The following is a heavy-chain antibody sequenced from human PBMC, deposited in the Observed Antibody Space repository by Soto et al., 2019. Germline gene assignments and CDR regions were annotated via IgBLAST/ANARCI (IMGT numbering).Heavy chain of an antibody. Sequence: EVQLLESGGGLVQPGGSLRLSCAASGFTFSSYAMSWVRQAPGRGLEWVSAITGSGGLTYSADSVKGRFTISRDNSKNTLYLQMDSLRAEDTAVYYCAKDVKPGYSSSLGCFDPGGQGTLVTVSS. J-gene: IGHJ5*02. CDR2: ITGSGGLT. D-gene: IGHD6-13*01. CDR3: AKDVKPGYSSSLGCFDP. V-gene: IGHV3-23*01. CDR1: GFTFSSYA.